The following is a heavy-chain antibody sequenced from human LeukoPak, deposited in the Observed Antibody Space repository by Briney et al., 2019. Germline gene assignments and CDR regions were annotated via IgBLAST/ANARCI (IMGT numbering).Heavy chain of an antibody. J-gene: IGHJ4*02. CDR3: AKSGGYGLIDY. Sequence: SETLSLTCTVSGASTSGSAYCWGWIRQPPGKGLEWIGNIYYSGSTYYNASLQSRVTISIDTSKNQFSLRLNSVTAADTAMYYCAKSGGYGLIDYWGQGTLVTVSS. D-gene: IGHD1-26*01. CDR2: IYYSGST. CDR1: GASTSGSAYC. V-gene: IGHV4-39*01.